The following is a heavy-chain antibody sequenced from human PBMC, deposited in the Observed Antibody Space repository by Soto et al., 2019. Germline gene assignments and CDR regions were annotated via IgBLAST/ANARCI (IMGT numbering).Heavy chain of an antibody. CDR3: ATVRYHYGSGSYFYFDP. CDR2: FDPKEGET. Sequence: EASVKVSCKVSGYTLSELSMHWLRQAPGYGLEWMGGFDPKEGETIYAQKFQGRVAMTEDTSSDTAYMELKSLRSEDTAVYYCATVRYHYGSGSYFYFDPWGQGTLFTVSS. D-gene: IGHD3-10*01. J-gene: IGHJ5*02. V-gene: IGHV1-24*01. CDR1: GYTLSELS.